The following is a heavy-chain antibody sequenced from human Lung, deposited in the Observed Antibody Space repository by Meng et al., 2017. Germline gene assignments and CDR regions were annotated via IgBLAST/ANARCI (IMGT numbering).Heavy chain of an antibody. CDR2: ISTYNGNT. CDR3: AVMGLYGDYDNWYFDL. V-gene: IGHV1-18*01. D-gene: IGHD4-17*01. Sequence: QVQLVQSGAEVKKPGASVKVSCKASGYTFIRYGISWVRQAPGQGLEWMGWISTYNGNTNYAQKVQGRVTMTTDTSTSTAYMELRSLRSDDTAVYYCAVMGLYGDYDNWYFDLWGRGTLVTVPQ. CDR1: GYTFIRYG. J-gene: IGHJ2*01.